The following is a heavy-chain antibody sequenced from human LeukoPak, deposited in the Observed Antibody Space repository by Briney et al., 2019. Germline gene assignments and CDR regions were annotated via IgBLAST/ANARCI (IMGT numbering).Heavy chain of an antibody. D-gene: IGHD2-15*01. CDR2: IIPIFGTA. V-gene: IGHV1-69*13. Sequence: SVKVSCTASGGTFSSYAISWVRQAPGPGLEWMGGIIPIFGTANYAQKFQGRVTITADESTSTAYMELSSLRSEDTAVYYCXXGRGYCSGGSCYHDAFDIWGQGTMVTVSS. CDR3: XXGRGYCSGGSCYHDAFDI. CDR1: GGTFSSYA. J-gene: IGHJ3*02.